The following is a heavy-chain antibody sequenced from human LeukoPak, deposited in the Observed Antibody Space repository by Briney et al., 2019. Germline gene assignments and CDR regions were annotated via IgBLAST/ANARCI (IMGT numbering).Heavy chain of an antibody. J-gene: IGHJ4*02. CDR1: GFTVSSYS. D-gene: IGHD6-19*01. CDR3: ASRGSGSGWYVY. V-gene: IGHV3-21*01. Sequence: GGSLRLSCAASGFTVSSYSMNWVRQAPGKGLEWVSSISSSSSYIYYADSVKGRFTISRDNAKNSLYLQMNSLRAEDTAVYYCASRGSGSGWYVYWGQGTLVTVSS. CDR2: ISSSSSYI.